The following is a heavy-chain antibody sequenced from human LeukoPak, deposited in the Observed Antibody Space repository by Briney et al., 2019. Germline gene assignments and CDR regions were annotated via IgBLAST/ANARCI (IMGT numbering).Heavy chain of an antibody. Sequence: PSETLSLTCTVSGASISRSTYYWGWIRLPPGKGLEWIGNIYYSGKIYYNPSLKSRVTISLDTSKNQFSLRLSSVTAADTAVYYCARDVWGASDAFDIWGQGTMVTVSS. D-gene: IGHD1-26*01. V-gene: IGHV4-39*07. CDR3: ARDVWGASDAFDI. CDR2: IYYSGKI. CDR1: GASISRSTYY. J-gene: IGHJ3*02.